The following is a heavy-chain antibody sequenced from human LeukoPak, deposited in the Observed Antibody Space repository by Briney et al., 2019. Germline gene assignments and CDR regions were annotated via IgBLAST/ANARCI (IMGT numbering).Heavy chain of an antibody. CDR1: GFTFSSYG. CDR3: AKVSTMYYYDSSGYLDY. Sequence: PGGSLRLSCAASGFTFSSYGMHWVRQAPGKGLEWVAVISYDGSNKYYADSVKGRFTISRDNSKNTLYLQMNSLRAEDTAVYYCAKVSTMYYYDSSGYLDYWGQGTLVTVSS. D-gene: IGHD3-22*01. J-gene: IGHJ4*02. CDR2: ISYDGSNK. V-gene: IGHV3-30*18.